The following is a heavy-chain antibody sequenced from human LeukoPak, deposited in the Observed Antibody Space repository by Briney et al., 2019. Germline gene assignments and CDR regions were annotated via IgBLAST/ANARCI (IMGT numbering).Heavy chain of an antibody. Sequence: ASVKVSCKASGYTFTGYYMHWVRQAPGQGLEWMGWINPNSGGTNYAQKFQGRVTMTRDTSISTAYMELSRLRSDDTAVYYCARRESSGWYFDYWGQGTLVTVSS. CDR1: GYTFTGYY. J-gene: IGHJ4*02. D-gene: IGHD6-19*01. CDR3: ARRESSGWYFDY. CDR2: INPNSGGT. V-gene: IGHV1-2*02.